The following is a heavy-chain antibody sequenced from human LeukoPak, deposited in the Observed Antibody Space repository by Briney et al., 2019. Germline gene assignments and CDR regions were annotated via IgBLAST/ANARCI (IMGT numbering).Heavy chain of an antibody. J-gene: IGHJ5*02. D-gene: IGHD3-9*01. CDR1: GGSFSGYY. V-gene: IGHV4-34*01. Sequence: PSETLSLTCAVYGGSFSGYYWSWIRQPPGKGLEWIGEINHSGSTNYNPSLKSRVTISVDTSKNQFSLKLSSVTAADTAVYYCASESGYFDWFRYHSWFDPWGQGTLVTVSS. CDR2: INHSGST. CDR3: ASESGYFDWFRYHSWFDP.